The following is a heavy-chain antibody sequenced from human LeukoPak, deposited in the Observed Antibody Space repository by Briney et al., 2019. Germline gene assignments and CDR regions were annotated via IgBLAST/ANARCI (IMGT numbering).Heavy chain of an antibody. V-gene: IGHV1-46*01. J-gene: IGHJ6*02. CDR3: ARGLLYSGSYPPRKYYNYYYGMDV. Sequence: ASVKDSCKASGYTFTSYYMRWVRQAPRQGLEWMGIVNPSGGSTSYAQKLQGRVTMTRDTSTSTVYMELSSLRSEDTAVYYCARGLLYSGSYPPRKYYNYYYGMDVWGQGTTVTVSS. CDR2: VNPSGGST. D-gene: IGHD1-26*01. CDR1: GYTFTSYY.